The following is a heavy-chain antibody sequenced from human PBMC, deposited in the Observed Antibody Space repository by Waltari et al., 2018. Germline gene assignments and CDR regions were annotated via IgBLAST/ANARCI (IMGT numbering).Heavy chain of an antibody. Sequence: QLQLQESGSGLVKPSQTLSLTCAVSGGSISSGGYSWSWIRQPPGKGLEWIGYIYHSGSTYYNPSLKSRVTISVDRSKNQFSLKLSSVTAADTAVYYCARANRDCSSTSCLNWFDPWGQGTLVTVSS. CDR3: ARANRDCSSTSCLNWFDP. V-gene: IGHV4-30-2*01. D-gene: IGHD2-2*01. CDR1: GGSISSGGYS. CDR2: IYHSGST. J-gene: IGHJ5*02.